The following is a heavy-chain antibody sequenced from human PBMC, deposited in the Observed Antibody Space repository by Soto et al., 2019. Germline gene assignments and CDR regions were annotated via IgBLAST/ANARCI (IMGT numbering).Heavy chain of an antibody. CDR3: SRDGRGALTAAGMDY. Sequence: QVQLVQSGAEVKKHGASVKGSCRASGYTFNTFGISWVQQAPGQGLEWMGWSSTYNDDRNYAQKFQGRVTMTADTSTSTAYMELRSLRSDDTAVYYCSRDGRGALTAAGMDYWGQGTLVTVSS. D-gene: IGHD6-13*01. J-gene: IGHJ4*02. V-gene: IGHV1-18*01. CDR2: SSTYNDDR. CDR1: GYTFNTFG.